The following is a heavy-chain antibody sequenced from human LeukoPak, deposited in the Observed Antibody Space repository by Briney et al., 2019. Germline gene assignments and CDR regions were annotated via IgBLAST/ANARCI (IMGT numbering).Heavy chain of an antibody. CDR1: GFTFSSYA. J-gene: IGHJ6*02. D-gene: IGHD3-3*01. V-gene: IGHV3-23*01. Sequence: GGSLRLSCAASGFTFSSYAMSWVRQAPGRGLEWVSAISGSGGSTYYADSVKGRFTISRDNSKNTLYLQMNSLRADDTAVYYCAKGTDFWSGMDVWGQGTTVTVSS. CDR3: AKGTDFWSGMDV. CDR2: ISGSGGST.